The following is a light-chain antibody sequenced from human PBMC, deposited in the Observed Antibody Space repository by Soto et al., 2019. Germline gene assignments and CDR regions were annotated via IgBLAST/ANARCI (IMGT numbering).Light chain of an antibody. V-gene: IGLV1-40*01. CDR2: GDS. J-gene: IGLJ1*01. CDR1: SSKIGAGYD. Sequence: QSVLPQPPSVSGPPGQRVTISCTGRSSKIGAGYDVHWYQQVPGTAPKLLIYGDSNRPSGVPDRFSGSKSGTSASLAITGLQAEDEADYYCQSYDSSLSGFYVFGTGTKVTVL. CDR3: QSYDSSLSGFYV.